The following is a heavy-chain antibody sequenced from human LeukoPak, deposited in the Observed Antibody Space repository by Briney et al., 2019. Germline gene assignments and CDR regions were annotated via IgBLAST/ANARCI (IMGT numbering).Heavy chain of an antibody. Sequence: SETLSLTCTVSGGSISSGSYYWSWIRQPAGKGLEWIGRIYTIGSTNYNPSLKSRVTISVDTSKNQFSLKLSSVTAADTALYYCARDSGVVPAAYDYWGQGTLVTVSS. CDR1: GGSISSGSYY. CDR3: ARDSGVVPAAYDY. V-gene: IGHV4-61*02. J-gene: IGHJ4*02. D-gene: IGHD2-2*01. CDR2: IYTIGST.